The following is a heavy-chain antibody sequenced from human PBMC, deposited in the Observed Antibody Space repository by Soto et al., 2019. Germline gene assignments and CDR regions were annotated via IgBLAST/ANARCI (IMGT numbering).Heavy chain of an antibody. CDR1: GYTFTSYA. J-gene: IGHJ5*02. Sequence: ASVKVYCKASGYTFTSYAMHWVRQAPGQRLEWMGWINAGNGNTKYSQKFQGRVTITRDTSASTAYMELSSLRSEDTAVYYCARAVVLRFLEWLPPRVWFDPWGQGTLVTVSS. CDR3: ARAVVLRFLEWLPPRVWFDP. CDR2: INAGNGNT. D-gene: IGHD3-3*01. V-gene: IGHV1-3*01.